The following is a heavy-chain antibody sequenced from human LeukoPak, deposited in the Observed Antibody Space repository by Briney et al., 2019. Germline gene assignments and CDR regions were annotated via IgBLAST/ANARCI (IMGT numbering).Heavy chain of an antibody. CDR1: GFTFSSYA. CDR2: ISYDGSNK. CDR3: AKDNAYYYADY. J-gene: IGHJ4*02. Sequence: GGSLRLSCAASGFTFSSYALHWVRQAPGKGLEWVAVISYDGSNKYYADSVKGRFTISRDNSKNTLYLQMNSLRAEDTAVYYCAKDNAYYYADYWGQGTLVTVSS. D-gene: IGHD3-10*01. V-gene: IGHV3-30-3*01.